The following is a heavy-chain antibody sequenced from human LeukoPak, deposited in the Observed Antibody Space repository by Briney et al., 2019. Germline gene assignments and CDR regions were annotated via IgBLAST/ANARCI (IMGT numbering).Heavy chain of an antibody. V-gene: IGHV3-23*01. CDR2: ISGSGGST. CDR1: GFTFSSYA. CDR3: AKDTYYGSGSYLGSFDY. Sequence: GGSLRLSCAASGFTFSSYAMSWVRQAPGKGLEWVSVISGSGGSTYYADSVKGRFTISGDNSKNTLYVQMNSLRAEDTAVYYCAKDTYYGSGSYLGSFDYWGQGTLVTVSS. J-gene: IGHJ4*02. D-gene: IGHD3-10*01.